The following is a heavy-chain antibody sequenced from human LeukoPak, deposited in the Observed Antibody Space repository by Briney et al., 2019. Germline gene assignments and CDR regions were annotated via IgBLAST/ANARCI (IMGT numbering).Heavy chain of an antibody. Sequence: GGSLRLSCAASGFTFSSYAMSWVRQAPGKGLEWVSYISSSGSTIYYADSVKGRFTISRDNAKNSLYLQMNSLRAEDTAVYYCARVRDGDYLFDYWGQGTLVTVSS. J-gene: IGHJ4*02. CDR1: GFTFSSYA. V-gene: IGHV3-48*04. D-gene: IGHD4-17*01. CDR2: ISSSGSTI. CDR3: ARVRDGDYLFDY.